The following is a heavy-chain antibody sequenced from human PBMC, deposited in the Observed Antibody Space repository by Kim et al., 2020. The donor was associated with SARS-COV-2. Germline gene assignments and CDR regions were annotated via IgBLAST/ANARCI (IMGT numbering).Heavy chain of an antibody. J-gene: IGHJ4*02. V-gene: IGHV3-66*01. D-gene: IGHD4-17*01. CDR2: GGST. Sequence: GGSTDYADSVKGRFTISSDNSKNTLYLQMNSLRAEDTAVYYGASGYGDRYWGQGTLVTVSS. CDR3: ASGYGDRY.